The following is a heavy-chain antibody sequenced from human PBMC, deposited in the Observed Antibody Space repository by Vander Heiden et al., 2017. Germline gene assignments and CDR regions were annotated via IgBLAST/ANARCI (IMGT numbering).Heavy chain of an antibody. J-gene: IGHJ4*02. V-gene: IGHV3-9*01. D-gene: IGHD6-19*01. CDR1: GFTFDDYA. Sequence: EVQLVESGGGLVQPGRSLSLSCAAPGFTFDDYAMRWGRQAQGKGVGWVSGIRWNSGDIGYADSVKGRFTISRDNAKNSLYLQMNSLRAEDTALYYCAKGYSSGWSYFDYWGQGTLVTVSS. CDR2: IRWNSGDI. CDR3: AKGYSSGWSYFDY.